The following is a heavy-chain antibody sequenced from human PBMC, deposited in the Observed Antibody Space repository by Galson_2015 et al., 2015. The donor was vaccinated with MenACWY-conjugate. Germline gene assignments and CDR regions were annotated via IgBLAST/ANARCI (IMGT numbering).Heavy chain of an antibody. CDR3: AKEGGRIDAYGDFGLGCGLDV. V-gene: IGHV3-30*18. CDR1: GFTFTAYA. J-gene: IGHJ6*02. CDR2: ISFDGGYK. D-gene: IGHD4-17*01. Sequence: SLRLSCAASGFTFTAYAMYWVRQAPGEGLEWVAMISFDGGYKYYADSVRGRFTISRDNSKNMLFLQMNSLRVEDTAVYYCAKEGGRIDAYGDFGLGCGLDVCGQGTTVIVSS.